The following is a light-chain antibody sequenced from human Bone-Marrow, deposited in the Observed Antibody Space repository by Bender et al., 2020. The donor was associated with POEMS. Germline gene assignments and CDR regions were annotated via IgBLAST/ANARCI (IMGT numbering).Light chain of an antibody. CDR1: SSNIGTNP. J-gene: IGLJ3*02. V-gene: IGLV1-44*01. CDR3: AAWEDSLNGWV. Sequence: QSVLTQPPSASGTPGQRVTISCSGSSSNIGTNPVNWYQQLPGTAPKLLIYINNQRPSWVPDRFSGSKSGTSASLAISGLQSEDEADYYCAAWEDSLNGWVFVGGTKLTVL. CDR2: INN.